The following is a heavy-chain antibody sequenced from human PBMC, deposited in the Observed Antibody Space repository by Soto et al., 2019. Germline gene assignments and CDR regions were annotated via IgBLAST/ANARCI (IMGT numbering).Heavy chain of an antibody. V-gene: IGHV5-51*01. Sequence: GESLKISCKGSGYSFSNFWIGWVRQMPGKGLEWMGIIFPSDSDTKYRPPFQGQVTISADLSISTAYLQWSSLKASDTAIYYCATPYPNYDTWGQGTVLTVSS. CDR2: IFPSDSDT. D-gene: IGHD3-16*01. CDR1: GYSFSNFW. J-gene: IGHJ4*02. CDR3: ATPYPNYDT.